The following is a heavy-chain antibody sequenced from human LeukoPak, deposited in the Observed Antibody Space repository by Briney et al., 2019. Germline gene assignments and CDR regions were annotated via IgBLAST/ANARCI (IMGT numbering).Heavy chain of an antibody. D-gene: IGHD2-15*01. CDR2: ISYDGSNK. V-gene: IGHV3-30-3*01. CDR1: GFTFSSYA. J-gene: IGHJ4*02. CDR3: ARDLGYCSGSTCYVGYFDY. Sequence: GGSLRLSCAASGFTFSSYAMHWVRQAPGKGLEWVAVISYDGSNKYYADSVKGRFTISRDNSKNTLYLQMSSLRAEDTAVYYCARDLGYCSGSTCYVGYFDYWGQGTQVTVSS.